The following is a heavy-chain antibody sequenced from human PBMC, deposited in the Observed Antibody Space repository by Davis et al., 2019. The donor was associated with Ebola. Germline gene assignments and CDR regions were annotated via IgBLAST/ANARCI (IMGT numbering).Heavy chain of an antibody. Sequence: SETLSLTCAVYGGSFSGYYWSWIRQPPGKGLEWIGEINHSGSTNYNPSLKSRASISVDTSQNQFSLKLNSVTAADTAVYFCARWNYHVLWGGWFDPWGQGTLVTVSS. CDR1: GGSFSGYY. J-gene: IGHJ5*02. V-gene: IGHV4-34*01. D-gene: IGHD3-9*01. CDR2: INHSGST. CDR3: ARWNYHVLWGGWFDP.